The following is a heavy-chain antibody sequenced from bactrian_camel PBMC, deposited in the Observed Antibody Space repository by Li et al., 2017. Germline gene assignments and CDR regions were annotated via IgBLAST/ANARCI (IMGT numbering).Heavy chain of an antibody. Sequence: QVQLVESGGGLVQPGGSLRLSCAASGFTFSANWMHWVRQAPGKGLEWVSSIYTGDGSTNSADSVKGRFTISRDNSQSILYLQMNSLKSEDTALYYCAKSPTDAGPIPGSPGMIKDAEFDFWGQGTQVTVS. D-gene: IGHD3*01. J-gene: IGHJ6*01. CDR1: GFTFSANW. V-gene: IGHV3S1*01. CDR3: AKSPTDAGPIPGSPGMIKDAEFDF. CDR2: IYTGDGST.